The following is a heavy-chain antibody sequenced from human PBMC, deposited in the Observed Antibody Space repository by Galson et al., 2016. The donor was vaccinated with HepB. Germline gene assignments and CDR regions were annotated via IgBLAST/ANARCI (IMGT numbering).Heavy chain of an antibody. CDR1: GIDVSNNY. V-gene: IGHV3-53*05. CDR2: VYSGGTT. CDR3: VISAPGNQWRAPGGMFS. J-gene: IGHJ4*02. Sequence: SLRLSCAASGIDVSNNYMNWVRQAPGKGLEWVSVVYSGGTTYYRDSVKGRFTITRDRSKNTLLLQMNSLRIADTAVYYCVISAPGNQWRAPGGMFSRGQGALVTVSS. D-gene: IGHD6-19*01.